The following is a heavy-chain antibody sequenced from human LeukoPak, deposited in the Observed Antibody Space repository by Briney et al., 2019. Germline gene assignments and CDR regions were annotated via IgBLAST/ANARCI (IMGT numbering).Heavy chain of an antibody. Sequence: GASVKVSCKASGYTFSNYGISWVRQAPGQGLEWMGWISAYNGHTNSAQRLQGRVTMTTDTSTSTAYMELRSLRSDDTAVYYCARDWGSEDFYDSSGYHYGDAFDIWGQGTMVTVSS. D-gene: IGHD3-22*01. J-gene: IGHJ3*02. CDR1: GYTFSNYG. V-gene: IGHV1-18*01. CDR3: ARDWGSEDFYDSSGYHYGDAFDI. CDR2: ISAYNGHT.